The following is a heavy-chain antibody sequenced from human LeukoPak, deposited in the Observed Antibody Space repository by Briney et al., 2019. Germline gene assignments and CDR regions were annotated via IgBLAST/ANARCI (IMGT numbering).Heavy chain of an antibody. V-gene: IGHV3-23*01. CDR1: GFTFSTYG. Sequence: GGTLRLSCAASGFTFSTYGMSWVRQAPGKGLEWVSIIGSGGSIYSADSVKGRFTISRDNSKNTLYLQMNSLRAEDTAVYYCAEGSVRGPSAFDIWGQGTMVTVSS. D-gene: IGHD3-10*01. CDR2: IGSGGSI. CDR3: AEGSVRGPSAFDI. J-gene: IGHJ3*02.